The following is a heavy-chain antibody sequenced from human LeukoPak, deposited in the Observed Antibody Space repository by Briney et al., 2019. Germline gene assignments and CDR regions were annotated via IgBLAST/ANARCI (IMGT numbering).Heavy chain of an antibody. J-gene: IGHJ5*02. V-gene: IGHV3-74*01. CDR1: GFTFSSYW. CDR2: INSDGSST. Sequence: GGSLRLSCAASGFTFSSYWMHWVRQAPGKGLVWVSRINSDGSSTSYADSVKGRFAISRDNAKNTLYLQMNSLRAEDTAVYYCAKDREQQQPAWYNWFDPWGQGTLVTVSS. CDR3: AKDREQQQPAWYNWFDP. D-gene: IGHD6-13*01.